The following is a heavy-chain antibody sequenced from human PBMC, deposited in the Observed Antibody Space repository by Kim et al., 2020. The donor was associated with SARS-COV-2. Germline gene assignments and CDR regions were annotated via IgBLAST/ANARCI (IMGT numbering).Heavy chain of an antibody. CDR2: ISSSSSYT. J-gene: IGHJ3*02. CDR1: GFTFSDYY. Sequence: GGSLRLSCAASGFTFSDYYMSWIRQAPGKGLEWVSYISSSSSYTNYADSVKGRFTISRDNAKNSLYLQMNSLRAEDTAVYYCARGIPMYNYDSSALVVFDIWGQGTMVTVSS. D-gene: IGHD3-22*01. V-gene: IGHV3-11*05. CDR3: ARGIPMYNYDSSALVVFDI.